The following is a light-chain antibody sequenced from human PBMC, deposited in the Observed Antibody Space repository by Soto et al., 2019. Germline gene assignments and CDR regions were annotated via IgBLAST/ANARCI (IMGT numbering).Light chain of an antibody. CDR1: SSDVGTYNY. Sequence: QSALTQPRSVSGSPGQSVTISCTGTSSDVGTYNYVSWYQQHPGKAPKLMIYDVTKRPSGVPDRFSGPKSASTASLTISGLQAEDEADYYCFSYAGYYTLLFGGGTKLTVL. V-gene: IGLV2-11*01. CDR2: DVT. CDR3: FSYAGYYTLL. J-gene: IGLJ2*01.